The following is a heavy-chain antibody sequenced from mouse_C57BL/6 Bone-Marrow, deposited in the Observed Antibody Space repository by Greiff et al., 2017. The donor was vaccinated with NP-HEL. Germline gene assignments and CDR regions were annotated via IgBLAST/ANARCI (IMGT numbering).Heavy chain of an antibody. J-gene: IGHJ4*01. CDR2: INYDGSST. CDR1: GFTFSDYY. CDR3: ARGIYYDYSYYAMDY. Sequence: EVKLMESEGGLVQPGSSMKLSCTASGFTFSDYYMAWVRQVPEKGLEWVANINYDGSSTYYLDSLKSRFIISRDNAKNILYLQMSSLKSEDTATYYCARGIYYDYSYYAMDYWGQGTSVTVSS. D-gene: IGHD2-4*01. V-gene: IGHV5-16*01.